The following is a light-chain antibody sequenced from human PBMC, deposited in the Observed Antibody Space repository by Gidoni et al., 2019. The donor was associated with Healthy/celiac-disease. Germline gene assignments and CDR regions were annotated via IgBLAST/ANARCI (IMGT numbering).Light chain of an antibody. CDR3: QQRSKFT. CDR2: DAS. J-gene: IGKJ3*01. Sequence: EVVLLHSPATLSLSPGERATLSCWASQSVSSYLAWYQQKPGQAPRLLIYDASNRATGIPARFSGSGSGTDFTLTISSLEPEDFAVYYCQQRSKFTFGPGTKVDIK. V-gene: IGKV3-11*01. CDR1: QSVSSY.